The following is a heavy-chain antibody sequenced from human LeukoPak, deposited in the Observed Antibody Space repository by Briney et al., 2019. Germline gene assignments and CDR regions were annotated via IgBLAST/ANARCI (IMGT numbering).Heavy chain of an antibody. J-gene: IGHJ4*02. V-gene: IGHV4-39*01. CDR3: ARAPIGYFDWLFDY. CDR2: IYYSGST. Sequence: SETLSLTCTVSGGSISSSSYYWGWIRQPPGKGLGWIGSIYYSGSTYYNPSLKSRVTISVDTSKNQFSLKLSSVTAADTAVYYCARAPIGYFDWLFDYWGQGTLVTVSS. D-gene: IGHD3-9*01. CDR1: GGSISSSSYY.